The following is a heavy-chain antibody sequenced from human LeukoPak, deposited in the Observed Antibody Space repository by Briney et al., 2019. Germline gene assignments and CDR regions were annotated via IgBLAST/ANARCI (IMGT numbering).Heavy chain of an antibody. J-gene: IGHJ4*02. CDR3: ARDPTTQTFDY. CDR2: INPNSGGT. V-gene: IGHV1-2*02. CDR1: GYTFTGCY. Sequence: KPGASVKVSCKASGYTFTGCYVHWVRQAPGQGLEWMGCINPNSGGTNYAQNFQGRVTMTRDTSISTAYMELSRLRSDDTAVYYCARDPTTQTFDYWGQGTLVTVSS. D-gene: IGHD4-11*01.